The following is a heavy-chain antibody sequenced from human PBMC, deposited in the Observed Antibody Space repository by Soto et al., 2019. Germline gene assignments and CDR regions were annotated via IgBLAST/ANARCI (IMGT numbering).Heavy chain of an antibody. CDR3: ARDYYDSSGYFGWFDP. J-gene: IGHJ5*02. Sequence: QLQLQESGSGLVKPSQTLSLTCAVSGGSISSGGYSWNWIRQPPGKGLEWIGYIYHSGSTYYNPSLKSRVTISVDRSKNQFSLKLSSVTAADTAVYYCARDYYDSSGYFGWFDPWGQGTLVTVSS. CDR2: IYHSGST. V-gene: IGHV4-30-2*01. D-gene: IGHD3-22*01. CDR1: GGSISSGGYS.